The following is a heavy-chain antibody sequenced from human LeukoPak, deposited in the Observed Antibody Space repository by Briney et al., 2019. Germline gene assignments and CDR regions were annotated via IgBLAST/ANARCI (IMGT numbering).Heavy chain of an antibody. CDR3: ARDYDSSGYDY. CDR1: GGSFSGYY. Sequence: PSETLSLTCAVYGGSFSGYYWSWIRQPPGKGLEWIGEINHSGSTNYNPSLKSRVTISVDTSKNQFSLKLSSVTAADTAVYYCARDYDSSGYDYWGQGTLVTVSS. D-gene: IGHD3-22*01. J-gene: IGHJ4*02. CDR2: INHSGST. V-gene: IGHV4-34*01.